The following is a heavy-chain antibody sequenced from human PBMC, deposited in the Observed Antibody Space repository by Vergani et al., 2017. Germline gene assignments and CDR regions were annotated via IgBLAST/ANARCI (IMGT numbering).Heavy chain of an antibody. D-gene: IGHD2-21*02. J-gene: IGHJ6*02. CDR3: ARHLAYCGGDCYPYYYGMDV. CDR1: GGSISSSSYY. CDR2: IYYSGRT. V-gene: IGHV4-39*01. Sequence: QLQLQESGPGLVKPSETLSLTCTVSGGSISSSSYYWVWIRQPPGKGLEWIGSIYYSGRTYYNPSLKSRVTISVDTSKNQFSLKLSSVTAADTAVYYCARHLAYCGGDCYPYYYGMDVWGQGTTVIVSS.